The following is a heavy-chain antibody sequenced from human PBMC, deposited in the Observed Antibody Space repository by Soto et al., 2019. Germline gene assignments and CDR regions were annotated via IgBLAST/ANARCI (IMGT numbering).Heavy chain of an antibody. D-gene: IGHD5-12*01. CDR1: GGSISSGGYS. V-gene: IGHV4-30-2*01. CDR2: HSGST. J-gene: IGHJ4*02. Sequence: QLQLQESGSGLVKPSQTLSLTCAVSGGSISSGGYSWSWIRQPPGKGLEWIGYHSGSTYYNPSLTRRVNISVDRSNHQFSLKLSSVTAADTAVYYCARGRWLRLELGGGIDYWGQGTLVNVSS. CDR3: ARGRWLRLELGGGIDY.